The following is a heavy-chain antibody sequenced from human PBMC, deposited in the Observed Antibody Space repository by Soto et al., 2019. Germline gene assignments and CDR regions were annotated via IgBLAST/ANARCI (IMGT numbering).Heavy chain of an antibody. CDR1: GFTFINYA. D-gene: IGHD3-16*02. CDR2: ISYDGSNK. CDR3: ARVLDYDYVWGSYPLNWFDP. V-gene: IGHV3-30-3*01. J-gene: IGHJ5*02. Sequence: GGSLRLSCAASGFTFINYAMHWVRQAPGKGLEWVAFISYDGSNKYYADSVKGRFTISRDNSKNTLYLQMNSLRAEDTAVYYCARVLDYDYVWGSYPLNWFDPWGQGTLVTVSS.